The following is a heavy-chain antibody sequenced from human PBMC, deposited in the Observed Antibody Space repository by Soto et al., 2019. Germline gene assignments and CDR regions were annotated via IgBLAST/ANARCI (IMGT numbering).Heavy chain of an antibody. V-gene: IGHV4-30-2*01. CDR3: ARGISVTATTPYFDF. Sequence: SETLSLTCTVSGGSISSGGNSWSWIRQPPGKGLEWIAYISHTGTTDYNPSLQSRVTASVDRPKNQFSLKLSSVTAADTAVYFCARGISVTATTPYFDFWGQGAQVTVS. J-gene: IGHJ4*02. CDR2: ISHTGTT. D-gene: IGHD2-21*02. CDR1: GGSISSGGNS.